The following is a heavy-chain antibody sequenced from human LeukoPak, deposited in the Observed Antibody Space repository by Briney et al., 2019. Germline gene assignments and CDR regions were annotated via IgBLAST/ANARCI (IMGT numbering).Heavy chain of an antibody. CDR1: GGSISSGNYY. Sequence: SQTLSLTCTVSGGSISSGNYYWSWIRQPAGKGLEWIGRIYTRGSTNYNPSLKSRVTISVDTSKNQFSLKLSSVTAADTAVYYCARGAYYDILTGYYDWFDPWGQGTLVTVSS. CDR2: IYTRGST. V-gene: IGHV4-61*02. J-gene: IGHJ5*02. CDR3: ARGAYYDILTGYYDWFDP. D-gene: IGHD3-9*01.